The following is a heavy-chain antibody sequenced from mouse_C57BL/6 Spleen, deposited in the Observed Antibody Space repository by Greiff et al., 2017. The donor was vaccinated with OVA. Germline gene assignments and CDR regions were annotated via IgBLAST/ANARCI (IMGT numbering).Heavy chain of an antibody. Sequence: EVQLQQSGAELVRPGASVKLSCTASGFNIKDDYMHWVKQRPEQGLEWLGWIDPENGDTEYASKFQGKATITADTSSNTAYLQVSSLTSEDTAFYYCSPYDYDVGPWFAYWGKGTLVTVSA. J-gene: IGHJ3*01. CDR2: IDPENGDT. CDR1: GFNIKDDY. D-gene: IGHD2-4*01. V-gene: IGHV14-4*01. CDR3: SPYDYDVGPWFAY.